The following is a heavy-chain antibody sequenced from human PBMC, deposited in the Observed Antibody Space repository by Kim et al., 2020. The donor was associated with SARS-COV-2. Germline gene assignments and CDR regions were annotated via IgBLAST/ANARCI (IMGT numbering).Heavy chain of an antibody. J-gene: IGHJ3*02. D-gene: IGHD3-22*01. CDR3: ARARGGTMIVVVIGAFDI. Sequence: SRVTISVDTSKNQFSRKLSSVTAADTAVYYCARARGGTMIVVVIGAFDIWGQGTMVTVSS. V-gene: IGHV4-31*02.